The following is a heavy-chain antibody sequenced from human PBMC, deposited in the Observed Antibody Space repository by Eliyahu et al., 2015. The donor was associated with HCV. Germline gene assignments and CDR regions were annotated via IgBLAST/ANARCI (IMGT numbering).Heavy chain of an antibody. CDR3: ARGGSGWSNWFDP. CDR1: GXPFTGYY. D-gene: IGHD6-19*01. Sequence: QVQLVQSGAEVKTPGASVXVSCXASGXPFTGYYMHWVRQAPGXGLXWMGRINPNSDGTNYAQNFQGRVTMTSDTSISTAYMELNRLRSDDTAIYYCARGGSGWSNWFDPWGQGTLVTVSS. J-gene: IGHJ5*02. CDR2: INPNSDGT. V-gene: IGHV1-2*06.